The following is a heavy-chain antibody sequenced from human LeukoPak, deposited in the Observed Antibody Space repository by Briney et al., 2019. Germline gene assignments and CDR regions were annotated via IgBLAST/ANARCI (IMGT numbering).Heavy chain of an antibody. CDR3: AKGSRWFDP. V-gene: IGHV4-59*12. J-gene: IGHJ5*02. CDR2: IYYSGST. Sequence: SETLSLTCTVSGGSISSYYWSWIRQPPGKGLEWVGYIYYSGSTNYNPPLKSRVTMSVDTSKNQFSLKLSSVTAADTAVYYCAKGSRWFDPWGQGTLVTVSS. CDR1: GGSISSYY.